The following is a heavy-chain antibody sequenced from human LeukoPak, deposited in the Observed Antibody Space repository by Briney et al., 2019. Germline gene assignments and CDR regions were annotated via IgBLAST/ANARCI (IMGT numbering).Heavy chain of an antibody. J-gene: IGHJ4*02. V-gene: IGHV1-18*01. CDR2: ISATNGNT. Sequence: ASVKVFCKTSGYSFSSYGISWVRQDPGQGLEWMGWISATNGNTKYTQSLQGRDTMTTDTSTRTAYMELRSLTSDDTAIYYCARDMSFAVSMVSPDYWGQGTLVTVSS. CDR3: ARDMSFAVSMVSPDY. D-gene: IGHD2-8*01. CDR1: GYSFSSYG.